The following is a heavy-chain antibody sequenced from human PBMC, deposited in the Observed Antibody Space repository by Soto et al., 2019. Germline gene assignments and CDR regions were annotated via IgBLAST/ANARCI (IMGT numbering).Heavy chain of an antibody. D-gene: IGHD3-10*01. J-gene: IGHJ6*02. CDR3: ARDSAGTSSPPHYYYYYGMDV. Sequence: GGSLRLSCAASGFTFSDYYMSWIRQAPGKGLEWVSYISSSGSTIYYADSVKGRFTISRDNAKNSLYLQMNSLRAEDTAVYYCARDSAGTSSPPHYYYYYGMDVWGQGTTVTVSS. V-gene: IGHV3-11*01. CDR2: ISSSGSTI. CDR1: GFTFSDYY.